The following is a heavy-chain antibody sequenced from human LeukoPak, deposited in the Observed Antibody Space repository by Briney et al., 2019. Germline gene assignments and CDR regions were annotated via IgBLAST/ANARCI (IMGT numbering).Heavy chain of an antibody. V-gene: IGHV1-2*02. CDR3: AREWYSGNARRDYYYGMDV. D-gene: IGHD1-26*01. Sequence: ASVKVSCKASGYTFTGYYMHWVRQAPGQRLEWMGWINPNSGGTNYAQKFQGRVTMTRDTSISTACMELSRLRSDDTAVYYCAREWYSGNARRDYYYGMDVWGQGTTVTVSS. J-gene: IGHJ6*02. CDR2: INPNSGGT. CDR1: GYTFTGYY.